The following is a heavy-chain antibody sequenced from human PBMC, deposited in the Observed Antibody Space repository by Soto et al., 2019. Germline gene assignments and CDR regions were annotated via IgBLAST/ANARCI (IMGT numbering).Heavy chain of an antibody. D-gene: IGHD2-8*01. CDR1: GGTIIDHY. CDR3: ARVYAYYFGF. CDR2: IYYSGST. J-gene: IGHJ4*02. Sequence: PFEPHPLTNTVAGGTIIDHYCRRIRQPPGKGLEWIGYIYYSGSTNYNPSLKSRVTISVDTSKNQFSLKLSSVTAADTAVYYCARVYAYYFGFWGQGTLVTVSS. V-gene: IGHV4-59*11.